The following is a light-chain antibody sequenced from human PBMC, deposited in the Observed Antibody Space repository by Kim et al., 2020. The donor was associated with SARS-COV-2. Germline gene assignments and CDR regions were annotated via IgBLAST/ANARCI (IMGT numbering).Light chain of an antibody. CDR3: QTWGTGIGV. CDR1: SGHSSYT. J-gene: IGLJ2*01. V-gene: IGLV4-69*01. CDR2: LNSDGSH. Sequence: QLVLTQSPSASASMGVSVKLTCTLSSGHSSYTIAWHQQQPGKGPRYLMKLNSDGSHSKGDEIPDRFSGSSSGPERYLTISSLQSEDEGDYYCQTWGTGIGVFGGGTKLTVL.